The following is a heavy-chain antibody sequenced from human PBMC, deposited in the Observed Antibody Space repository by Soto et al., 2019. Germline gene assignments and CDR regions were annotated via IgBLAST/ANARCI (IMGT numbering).Heavy chain of an antibody. CDR1: GFTFSDYY. V-gene: IGHV3-11*06. CDR2: VGRSGTYT. Sequence: GGSLRLSCAASGFTFSDYYMSWIRQAPGKGLEWVSYVGRSGTYTNYADSVKGRFTISRDNAKNSLYLQMNSLRAEDTAVYYCATYYYDSSGYYYFDYWGQGTLVTVSS. CDR3: ATYYYDSSGYYYFDY. J-gene: IGHJ4*02. D-gene: IGHD3-22*01.